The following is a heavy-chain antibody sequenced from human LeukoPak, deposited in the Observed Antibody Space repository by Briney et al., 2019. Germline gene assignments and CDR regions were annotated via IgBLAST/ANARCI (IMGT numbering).Heavy chain of an antibody. CDR2: IIPIFGTA. D-gene: IGHD4-23*01. J-gene: IGHJ4*02. CDR3: AREVPGGNGAPYYFDY. CDR1: GGTFSSYA. V-gene: IGHV1-69*13. Sequence: ASVKVSCTASGGTFSSYAISWVRQAPGQGLEWMGGIIPIFGTANYAQKFQGRVTITADESTSTAYMELSSLRSEDTAVYYCAREVPGGNGAPYYFDYWGQGTLVTVSS.